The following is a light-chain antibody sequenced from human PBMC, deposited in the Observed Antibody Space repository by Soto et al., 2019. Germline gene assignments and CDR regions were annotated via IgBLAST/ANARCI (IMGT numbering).Light chain of an antibody. CDR1: QSVSSW. V-gene: IGKV3-11*01. Sequence: EIVLTQSPATLSLSPGERATLSCRASQSVSSWLAWYQQKPGQAPRLLIYDASNRATGIPARFSGSGSGTDFTLAVSSLEPEDFAVYYCQQRSTWPWTFGQGTKVEIK. J-gene: IGKJ1*01. CDR2: DAS. CDR3: QQRSTWPWT.